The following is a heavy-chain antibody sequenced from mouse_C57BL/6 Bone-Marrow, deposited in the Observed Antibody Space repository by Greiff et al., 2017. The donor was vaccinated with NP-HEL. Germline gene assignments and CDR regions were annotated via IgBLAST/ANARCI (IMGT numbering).Heavy chain of an antibody. CDR2: IYPGSGNT. CDR3: ASHYYGSSYPFGDD. V-gene: IGHV1-76*01. D-gene: IGHD1-1*01. CDR1: GYTFTDYY. J-gene: IGHJ4*01. Sequence: QVQLQQSGAELVRPGASVKLSCKASGYTFTDYYINWVKQRPGQGLEWIARIYPGSGNTYYNEKFKGKATLTAEKSSITAYMQLSSLTSEDSAVYVCASHYYGSSYPFGDDWGQGTSVTVSS.